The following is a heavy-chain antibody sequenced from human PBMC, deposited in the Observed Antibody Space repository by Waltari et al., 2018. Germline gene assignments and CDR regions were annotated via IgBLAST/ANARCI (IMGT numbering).Heavy chain of an antibody. CDR3: ARLAVAGPDVFSYFYGMDV. Sequence: EVQLVETGGGLIQPGGSLRLSCAASGFTVSNNSMTWVRQGPGKGLEWCAVIHIPSTTYDAASVKGRFTMSRDNSKNTLSLQMNSLRDEDTAVYYCARLAVAGPDVFSYFYGMDVWGQGTTVTVSS. CDR1: GFTVSNNS. V-gene: IGHV3-53*02. J-gene: IGHJ6*02. CDR2: IHIPSTT. D-gene: IGHD6-19*01.